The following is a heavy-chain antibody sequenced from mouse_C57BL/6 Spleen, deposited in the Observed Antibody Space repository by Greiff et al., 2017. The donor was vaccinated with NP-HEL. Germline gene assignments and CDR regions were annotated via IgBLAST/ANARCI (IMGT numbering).Heavy chain of an antibody. Sequence: QVQLKQPGAELVRPGSSVKLSCKASGYTFTSYWMDWVKQRPGQGLEWIGNIYPSDSETHYNQKFKDKATLTVDKSSSTAYMQLSSLTSEDSAVYYCARRGYDSNFDYWGQGTTLTVSS. CDR1: GYTFTSYW. CDR2: IYPSDSET. D-gene: IGHD2-4*01. J-gene: IGHJ2*01. V-gene: IGHV1-61*01. CDR3: ARRGYDSNFDY.